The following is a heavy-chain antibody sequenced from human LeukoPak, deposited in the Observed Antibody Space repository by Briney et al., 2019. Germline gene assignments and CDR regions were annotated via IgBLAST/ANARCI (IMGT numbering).Heavy chain of an antibody. CDR3: AKHSSSWALIAQFDY. CDR2: ISGSDGST. V-gene: IGHV3-23*01. CDR1: GFTFSSYA. D-gene: IGHD6-6*01. J-gene: IGHJ4*02. Sequence: GGSLRLSCAASGFTFSSYAMSWVRQAPGKGLEWVSAISGSDGSTYYADSVKGRFTISRDNSKNTLYLQMNSLRAEDTAVYYCAKHSSSWALIAQFDYWGQGTLVTVSS.